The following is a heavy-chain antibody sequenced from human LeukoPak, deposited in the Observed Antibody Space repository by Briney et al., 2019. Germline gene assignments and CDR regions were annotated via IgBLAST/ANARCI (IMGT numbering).Heavy chain of an antibody. CDR3: ARGVGATFGN. CDR2: INHSGST. J-gene: IGHJ4*02. Sequence: PSETLSLTCAVYGGSFSGYYWSWIRQPPGKGLEWIGEINHSGSTNYNPSLKSRVTISVDTSKNQFSLKLSSVTAADTAVYYCARGVGATFGNRGQGTLVTVSS. V-gene: IGHV4-34*01. D-gene: IGHD1-26*01. CDR1: GGSFSGYY.